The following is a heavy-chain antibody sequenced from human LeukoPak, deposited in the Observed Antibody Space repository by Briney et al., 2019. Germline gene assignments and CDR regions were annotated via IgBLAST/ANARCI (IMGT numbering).Heavy chain of an antibody. V-gene: IGHV1-18*01. CDR1: GYTFTDFG. CDR3: ARDSSGFYYVH. D-gene: IGHD3-22*01. J-gene: IGHJ4*02. CDR2: FTTYNGNT. Sequence: ASVKVSCKTSGYTFTDFGINWVRQAPGQGLEWMGRFTTYNGNTNYAQKFQGRVTMTTDTSTTTAYLEVTSLRSDDTAVYYCARDSSGFYYVHWGQGTLVTVSS.